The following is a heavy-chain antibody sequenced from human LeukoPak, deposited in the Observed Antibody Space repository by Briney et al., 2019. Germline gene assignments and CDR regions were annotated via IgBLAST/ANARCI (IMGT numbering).Heavy chain of an antibody. CDR3: ATVRDIVVGGGPYYFDY. Sequence: ASVKVSCKASGYTFIGYYLHWVRQAPGQGLEWMGWINPHNGDTNYTQKFQGRVTMTRDTSITTAYMELSRLKSDDTAVYYCATVRDIVVGGGPYYFDYWGQGTLVTVSS. D-gene: IGHD2-15*01. CDR1: GYTFIGYY. V-gene: IGHV1-2*02. J-gene: IGHJ4*02. CDR2: INPHNGDT.